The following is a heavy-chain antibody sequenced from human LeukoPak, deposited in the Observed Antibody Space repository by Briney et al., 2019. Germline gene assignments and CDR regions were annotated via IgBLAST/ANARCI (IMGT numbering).Heavy chain of an antibody. CDR1: GGSFSGYY. V-gene: IGHV4-34*01. Sequence: PSETLSLTXAVYGGSFSGYYWSWIRQPPGKGLEWIGEINHSGRTNYNPSLKRRVTISVDTSKNQFSLKLSSVTAADTAVYYCARKVRGYSYGRPLDYWGQGTLVTVSS. J-gene: IGHJ4*02. D-gene: IGHD5-18*01. CDR3: ARKVRGYSYGRPLDY. CDR2: INHSGRT.